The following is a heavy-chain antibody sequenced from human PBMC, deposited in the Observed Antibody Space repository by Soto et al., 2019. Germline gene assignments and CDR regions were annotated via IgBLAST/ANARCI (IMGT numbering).Heavy chain of an antibody. CDR2: INPSGGST. CDR1: GYTFTSYY. D-gene: IGHD2-2*01. J-gene: IGHJ5*02. V-gene: IGHV1-46*01. CDR3: ARGSPTEIVVVPAAMARYNWFDP. Sequence: ASVKVSCKASGYTFTSYYMHWVRQAPGQGLEWVGIINPSGGSTSYAQKFLGRVTMTRDTSTSTVYMELISLRSEDTAVYYCARGSPTEIVVVPAAMARYNWFDPWGQGTLVTVSS.